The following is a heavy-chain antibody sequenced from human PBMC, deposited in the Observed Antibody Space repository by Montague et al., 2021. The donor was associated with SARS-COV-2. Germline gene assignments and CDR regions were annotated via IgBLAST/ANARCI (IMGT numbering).Heavy chain of an antibody. J-gene: IGHJ4*02. CDR3: ARHRRQGLLSTPCFFDY. D-gene: IGHD2-2*01. CDR2: IYYSGST. Sequence: IYYSGSTYYNPSLKSRVTISVDTSKNQFSLKLSSVTAADTAVYYCARHRRQGLLSTPCFFDYWGKVTMVTGSS. V-gene: IGHV4-39*01.